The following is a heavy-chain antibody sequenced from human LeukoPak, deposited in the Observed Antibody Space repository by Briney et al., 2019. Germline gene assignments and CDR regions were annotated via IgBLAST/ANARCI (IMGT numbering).Heavy chain of an antibody. CDR3: ARSQEVTTISGSSYYYDSSGSYLLDY. CDR2: ISAYNGNT. D-gene: IGHD3-22*01. Sequence: ASVKVSCKASGYTFTSYGISWVRQAPGQGLEWMGWISAYNGNTNYAQKLQGRVTMTTDTSTSTAYMELRSLRSDDTAVYYCARSQEVTTISGSSYYYDSSGSYLLDYWGQGTLVTVSS. V-gene: IGHV1-18*01. CDR1: GYTFTSYG. J-gene: IGHJ4*02.